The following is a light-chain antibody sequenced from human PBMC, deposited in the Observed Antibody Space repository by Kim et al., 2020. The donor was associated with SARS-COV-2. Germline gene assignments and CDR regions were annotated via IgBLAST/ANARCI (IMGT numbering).Light chain of an antibody. CDR2: RRN. V-gene: IGLV10-54*01. CDR1: SNNVVNQG. J-gene: IGLJ2*01. CDR3: SAWDSSLSAWV. Sequence: QTATLTCTENSNNVVNQGAAWLQQHQGHPPKLLSNRRNNRPSGISERFSASRSGDTASLTITGLQPEDEADYYCSAWDSSLSAWVFGGGTQLTVL.